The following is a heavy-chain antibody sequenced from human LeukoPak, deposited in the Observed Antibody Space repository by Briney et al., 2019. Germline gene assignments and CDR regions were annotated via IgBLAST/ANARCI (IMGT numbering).Heavy chain of an antibody. Sequence: GGSLRLSCVASGFAFGTYWMTWVRQAPGKGLEWVANINQDGRHRYFVNSVEGRFSISRDNAKNSLYLQIDSLRADDTAVYYCARGGRGWFDPWGQGTLVTVSS. CDR3: ARGGRGWFDP. D-gene: IGHD1-26*01. CDR2: INQDGRHR. CDR1: GFAFGTYW. V-gene: IGHV3-7*01. J-gene: IGHJ5*02.